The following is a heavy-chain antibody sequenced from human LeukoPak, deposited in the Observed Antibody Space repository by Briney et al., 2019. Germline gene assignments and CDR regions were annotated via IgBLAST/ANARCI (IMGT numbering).Heavy chain of an antibody. CDR3: ARSRRYCSSTSCCTPLGY. Sequence: GGSLRLSCAASGFTFSSYGIHWVRQAPGKGLEWVAVISYDGSNKYYADSVRGRFTISRDNSKNTLYLQMNSLRAEDTAVYYCARSRRYCSSTSCCTPLGYWGQGTLVTVSS. V-gene: IGHV3-30*03. CDR1: GFTFSSYG. CDR2: ISYDGSNK. D-gene: IGHD2-2*02. J-gene: IGHJ4*02.